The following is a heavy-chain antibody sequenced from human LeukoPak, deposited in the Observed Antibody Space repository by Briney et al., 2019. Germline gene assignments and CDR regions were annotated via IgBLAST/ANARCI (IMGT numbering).Heavy chain of an antibody. J-gene: IGHJ4*02. D-gene: IGHD2-15*01. Sequence: GGSLRLSCAASGFTFSSYAMSWVRQAPGKGLEWVSAISGSGGSTYYADSVKGRFTISRDNSKNTLYLQMNSLRAEDTAVYYCAKDGRMYCSGGSCYSSVNYWGQGTLVTVSS. CDR1: GFTFSSYA. CDR3: AKDGRMYCSGGSCYSSVNY. CDR2: ISGSGGST. V-gene: IGHV3-23*01.